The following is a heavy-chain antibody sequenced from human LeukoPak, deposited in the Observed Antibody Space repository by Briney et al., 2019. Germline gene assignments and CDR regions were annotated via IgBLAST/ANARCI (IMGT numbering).Heavy chain of an antibody. J-gene: IGHJ6*03. D-gene: IGHD2-8*01. CDR3: ARDYCTNGVCQAAYYYYMDV. V-gene: IGHV1-69*13. CDR2: IIPIFGTA. CDR1: GYTFTDYY. Sequence: SVKVSCKASGYTFTDYYIHWVRQAPGQGLEWMGGIIPIFGTANYAQKFQGRVTITADESTSTAYMELSSLRSEDTAVYYCARDYCTNGVCQAAYYYYMDVWGKGTTVTVSS.